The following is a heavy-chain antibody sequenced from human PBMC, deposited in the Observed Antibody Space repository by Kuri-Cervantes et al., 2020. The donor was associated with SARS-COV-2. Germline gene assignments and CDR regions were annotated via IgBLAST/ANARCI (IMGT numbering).Heavy chain of an antibody. J-gene: IGHJ5*02. CDR2: INHSGST. CDR3: ARGHYDYVWGSYRSANNWFDP. V-gene: IGHV4-34*01. D-gene: IGHD3-16*02. CDR1: GGSFSGYY. Sequence: SQTLSLTCAVYGGSFSGYYWSWIRQPPGKGLEWIGEINHSGSTYYNPSLKSRVTISVDTSKNQFSLKLSSVTAADTAVYYCARGHYDYVWGSYRSANNWFDPWGQGTLVTVSS.